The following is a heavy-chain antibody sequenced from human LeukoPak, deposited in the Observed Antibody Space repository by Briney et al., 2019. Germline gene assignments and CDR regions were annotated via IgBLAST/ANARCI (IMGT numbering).Heavy chain of an antibody. J-gene: IGHJ6*02. CDR3: ARGVVVPAAIDYYYGMDV. CDR2: INHSGST. V-gene: IGHV4-34*01. Sequence: SETLSLTCAVYGGSFSGYYWSWIRQPPGKGLEWIGEINHSGSTNYNPSLKSRVIISVDTFKNQFSLKLSSVTAADTAVYYCARGVVVPAAIDYYYGMDVWGQGTTVTVSS. D-gene: IGHD2-2*01. CDR1: GGSFSGYY.